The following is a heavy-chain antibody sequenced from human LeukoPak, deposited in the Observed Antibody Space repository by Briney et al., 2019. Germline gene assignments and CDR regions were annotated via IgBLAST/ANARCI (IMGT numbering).Heavy chain of an antibody. V-gene: IGHV1-2*02. D-gene: IGHD2-2*01. CDR3: ARIYCSSTSCSPARAFDI. CDR2: INPNSGGT. J-gene: IGHJ3*02. Sequence: GASVKVSCKASGYTFTSYGISWVRQATGQGLEWMGWINPNSGGTNYAQKFQGRVTMTRDTSISTAYMELSRLRSDDTAVYYCARIYCSSTSCSPARAFDIWGQGTMVTVSS. CDR1: GYTFTSYG.